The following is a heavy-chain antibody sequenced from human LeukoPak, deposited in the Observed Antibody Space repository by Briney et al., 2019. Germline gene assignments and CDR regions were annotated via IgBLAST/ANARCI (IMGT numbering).Heavy chain of an antibody. V-gene: IGHV4-34*01. CDR2: INHSGST. D-gene: IGHD2-2*01. Sequence: KPSETLSHTCAVYGGSFIGYYWSWIRQPPGKGLEWIGEINHSGSTNYNPSLKSRVTISVDTSRNQFSLTLSSVTAADTAVYYCATNPGGYCSATSWYGEAPSGQGTPVTVSS. CDR1: GGSFIGYY. J-gene: IGHJ5*02. CDR3: ATNPGGYCSATSWYGEAP.